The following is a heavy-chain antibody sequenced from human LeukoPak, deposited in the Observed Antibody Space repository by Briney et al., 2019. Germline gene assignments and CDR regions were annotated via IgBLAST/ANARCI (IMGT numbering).Heavy chain of an antibody. J-gene: IGHJ6*03. V-gene: IGHV4-59*01. CDR3: ARSHYGNTDTNYYMDV. CDR2: ISYSGST. D-gene: IGHD2/OR15-2a*01. Sequence: SETLSLTCTVSGGSISSYYWSWIRQPPGKGLEWIGYISYSGSTNCNPSLKSRVTISEDTSKNQFSLKLSSVTAADTAVYYCARSHYGNTDTNYYMDVWGKGTSVTVSS. CDR1: GGSISSYY.